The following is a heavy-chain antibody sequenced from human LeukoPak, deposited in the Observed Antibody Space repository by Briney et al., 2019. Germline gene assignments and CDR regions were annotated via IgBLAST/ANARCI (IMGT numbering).Heavy chain of an antibody. CDR1: GYTFTGYY. J-gene: IGHJ4*02. CDR2: INPNSGGT. V-gene: IGHV1-2*02. CDR3: ARGLYYYGSGSYAGGY. D-gene: IGHD3-10*01. Sequence: ASVKVSCKASGYTFTGYYMHWVRQAHGQGHAWMGWINPNSGGTNYAQKFQGRVTMTRDTSISTAYMELSRLRSDDTAVYYCARGLYYYGSGSYAGGYWGQGTLVTVSS.